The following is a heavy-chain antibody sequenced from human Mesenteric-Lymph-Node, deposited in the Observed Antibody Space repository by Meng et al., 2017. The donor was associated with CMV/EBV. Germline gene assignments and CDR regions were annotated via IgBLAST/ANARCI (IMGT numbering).Heavy chain of an antibody. J-gene: IGHJ4*02. D-gene: IGHD1-26*01. V-gene: IGHV3-21*04. CDR1: GFTFSSYS. Sequence: GSLRLSCAASGFTFSSYSMNWVRQAPGKGLEWVSSISSSSSYIYYADSVKGRFTISRDNAKNSLYLQMNSLRAEDTAVYYCARVKADVGATDYWGQGTLVTVSS. CDR3: ARVKADVGATDY. CDR2: ISSSSSYI.